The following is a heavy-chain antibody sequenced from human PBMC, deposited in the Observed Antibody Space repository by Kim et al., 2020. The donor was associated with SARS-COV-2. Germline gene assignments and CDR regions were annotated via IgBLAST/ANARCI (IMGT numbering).Heavy chain of an antibody. CDR1: GYTFTSYA. J-gene: IGHJ6*02. D-gene: IGHD3-10*01. Sequence: ASVKVSCKASGYTFTSYAMHWVRQAPGQRLEWMGWINAGNGNTKYSQKFQGRVTITRDTSASTAYMELSSLRSEDTAVYYCARDFSEGLLLKGIDGEYGSGRYYGRGYLDVWGQGATVTVSS. CDR2: INAGNGNT. CDR3: ARDFSEGLLLKGIDGEYGSGRYYGRGYLDV. V-gene: IGHV1-3*01.